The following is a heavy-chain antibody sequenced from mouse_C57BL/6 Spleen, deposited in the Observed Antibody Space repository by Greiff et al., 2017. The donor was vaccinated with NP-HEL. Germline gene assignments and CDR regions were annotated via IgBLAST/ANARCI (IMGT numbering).Heavy chain of an antibody. CDR3: ARNYYGSSYALFDY. Sequence: EVKVEESGAELVKPGASVKLSCTASGFNIKDYYMHWVKQRTEQGLEWIGRIDPEDGETKYAPKFQGKATITADTSSNTAYLQLSSLTSEDTAVYYCARNYYGSSYALFDYWGQGTTLTVSS. CDR1: GFNIKDYY. D-gene: IGHD1-1*01. J-gene: IGHJ2*01. CDR2: IDPEDGET. V-gene: IGHV14-2*01.